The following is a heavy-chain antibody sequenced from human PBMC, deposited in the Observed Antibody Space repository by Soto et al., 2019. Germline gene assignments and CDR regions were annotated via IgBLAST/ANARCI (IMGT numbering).Heavy chain of an antibody. CDR2: INPNSGGT. J-gene: IGHJ5*02. Sequence: QVQLVQSGAEVKKPGASVKVSCKASGYTFTGYYMHWVRQAPGQGLEWMGWINPNSGGTNYAQKFQGRVTMTRDTSISTAYMELSRLRSDDTAVYYCARDPDIVVEPAAATWFDPWGQGTLVTVSS. CDR1: GYTFTGYY. V-gene: IGHV1-2*02. CDR3: ARDPDIVVEPAAATWFDP. D-gene: IGHD2-2*01.